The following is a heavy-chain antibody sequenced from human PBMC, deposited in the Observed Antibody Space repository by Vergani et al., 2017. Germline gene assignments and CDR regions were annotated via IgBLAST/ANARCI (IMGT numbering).Heavy chain of an antibody. CDR3: TRHWAVVAADNWFDP. J-gene: IGHJ5*02. D-gene: IGHD2-15*01. Sequence: EVQVVQSGGGLVKPGGSLRLSCETSGFIFSDYNLNWVRQAPGSGLEWVASISGRSSYVNYAVSVKGRFTISRDNAKNSLFLQMNSLRAADTAVYYCTRHWAVVAADNWFDPWGQGTLVTVSS. CDR1: GFIFSDYN. V-gene: IGHV3-21*02. CDR2: ISGRSSYV.